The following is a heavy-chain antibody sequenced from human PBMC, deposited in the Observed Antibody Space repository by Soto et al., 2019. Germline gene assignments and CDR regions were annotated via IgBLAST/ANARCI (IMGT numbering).Heavy chain of an antibody. J-gene: IGHJ6*02. V-gene: IGHV1-69*06. CDR1: GGTFSSYA. Sequence: ASVKVSCKASGGTFSSYAISWVRQAPGQGLELMGGIIPIFGTANYAQKFQGRVTITADKSTSTVYMELSSLRSEDTAVYYCARDNRYYYDSSGYYYGDYYYYYGMDVWGQGTTVTVSS. D-gene: IGHD3-22*01. CDR3: ARDNRYYYDSSGYYYGDYYYYYGMDV. CDR2: IIPIFGTA.